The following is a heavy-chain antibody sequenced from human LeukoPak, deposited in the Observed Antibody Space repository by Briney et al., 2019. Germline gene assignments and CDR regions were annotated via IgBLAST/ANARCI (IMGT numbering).Heavy chain of an antibody. Sequence: VTVSFXAXXYTFTSXXINWVRQAPGQGLEWMGWMNPNSGNTGYAQKFQGRVTMTRTTSISTAYMELSSLRSEDTAVYYCASQKFSSSPFDYWGQGTLVTVSS. CDR3: ASQKFSSSPFDY. J-gene: IGHJ4*02. CDR2: MNPNSGNT. D-gene: IGHD6-6*01. CDR1: XYTFTSXX. V-gene: IGHV1-8*01.